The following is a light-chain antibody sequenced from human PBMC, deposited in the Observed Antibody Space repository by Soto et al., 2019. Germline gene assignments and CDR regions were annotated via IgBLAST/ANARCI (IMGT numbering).Light chain of an antibody. Sequence: DIQMTQSPYSLSASVGDTVTITCRASQGINDFLAWFQQKPGKAPKPLISDASSLQSWVPSKLSGSGSDRDFTLTISSLEPEDSATYYCHQDHSYPVTFGGGTKVEIK. CDR2: DAS. J-gene: IGKJ4*01. V-gene: IGKV1-16*02. CDR3: HQDHSYPVT. CDR1: QGINDF.